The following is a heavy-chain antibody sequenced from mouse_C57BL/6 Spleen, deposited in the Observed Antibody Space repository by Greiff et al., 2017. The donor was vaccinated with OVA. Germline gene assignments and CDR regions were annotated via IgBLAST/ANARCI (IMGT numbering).Heavy chain of an antibody. D-gene: IGHD3-3*01. CDR1: GYAFSSYW. Sequence: VQLQQSGAELVKPGASVKISCKASGYAFSSYWMNWVKQRPGKGLEWIGQIYPGDGDTNYNGKFKGKATLTADKSSSTAYMQLSSLTSEDSAVYFCASGDRSNAMDYWGQGTSVTVSS. V-gene: IGHV1-80*01. CDR2: IYPGDGDT. J-gene: IGHJ4*01. CDR3: ASGDRSNAMDY.